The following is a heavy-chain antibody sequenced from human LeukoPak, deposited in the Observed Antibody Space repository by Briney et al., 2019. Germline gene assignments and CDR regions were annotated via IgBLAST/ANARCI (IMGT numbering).Heavy chain of an antibody. CDR1: GFAFSSFA. V-gene: IGHV3-23*01. J-gene: IGHJ6*03. CDR3: TKELHVAVAVADYYYFYMDV. D-gene: IGHD6-19*01. Sequence: GGSLRLSCAASGFAFSSFAMGWLRQSPGKGLEWLSTINGGGNTTFYSDSVKGRFTISRDNSKNTLYLHMDSLRPDDTAIYYCTKELHVAVAVADYYYFYMDVWGGGTAVTVSS. CDR2: INGGGNTT.